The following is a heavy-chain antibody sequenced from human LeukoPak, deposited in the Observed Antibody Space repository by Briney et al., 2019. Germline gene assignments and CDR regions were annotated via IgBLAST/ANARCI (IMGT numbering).Heavy chain of an antibody. Sequence: GGSLRLSCAASGFTFIMYDMTWVRQAPGKGLEWVSLISGSGATTYYADSVKGRFTISRDNSKNTLYLQMNSLRAEDTAAYYCAKYIASGKSVFDYWGQGTLVTVSS. CDR3: AKYIASGKSVFDY. D-gene: IGHD3-10*01. V-gene: IGHV3-23*01. CDR1: GFTFIMYD. J-gene: IGHJ4*02. CDR2: ISGSGATT.